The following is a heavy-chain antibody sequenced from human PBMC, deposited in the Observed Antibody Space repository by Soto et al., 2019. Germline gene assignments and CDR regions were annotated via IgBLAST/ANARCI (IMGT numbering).Heavy chain of an antibody. Sequence: EVQLVESGGGLVQPGGSLRLSCAASGFTFSSYSMNWVRQAPGKGLEWVSYISSSSSTIYYADSVKGRFTISRDNAKNSLYLQMNSLRDEDSAVYYCARDRGYGEWVGHYFDYWGQGTLVTVSS. D-gene: IGHD6-25*01. V-gene: IGHV3-48*02. CDR1: GFTFSSYS. J-gene: IGHJ4*02. CDR2: ISSSSSTI. CDR3: ARDRGYGEWVGHYFDY.